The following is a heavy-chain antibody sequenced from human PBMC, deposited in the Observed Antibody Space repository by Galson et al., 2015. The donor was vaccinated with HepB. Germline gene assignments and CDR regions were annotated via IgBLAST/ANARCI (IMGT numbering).Heavy chain of an antibody. Sequence: SLRLSCAASGFTFSSYSMNWVRQAPGKGLEWVSSISSSSSYIYYADSVKGRFTISRDNAKNSLYLQMNSLRAEDTAVYYCARGGGYDYVQHLAIYFDYWGQGTLVTVSS. CDR3: ARGGGYDYVQHLAIYFDY. J-gene: IGHJ4*02. CDR1: GFTFSSYS. D-gene: IGHD3-16*01. V-gene: IGHV3-21*01. CDR2: ISSSSSYI.